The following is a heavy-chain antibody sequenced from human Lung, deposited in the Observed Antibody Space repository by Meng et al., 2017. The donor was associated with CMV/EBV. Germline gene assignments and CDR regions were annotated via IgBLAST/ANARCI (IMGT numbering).Heavy chain of an antibody. J-gene: IGHJ6*01. CDR1: GYTFTSYN. D-gene: IGHD3-3*01. CDR2: INTKSGDT. Sequence: ASVXVSCKASGYTFTSYNIHWVRQAPGQGLEWMGWINTKSGDTDYAPKFHGRVTMTRDTSINTAHMEVTRLTSDDTATYYCARRWDYWSGFQTGYGLDVWGQGTTVTCAS. CDR3: ARRWDYWSGFQTGYGLDV. V-gene: IGHV1-2*02.